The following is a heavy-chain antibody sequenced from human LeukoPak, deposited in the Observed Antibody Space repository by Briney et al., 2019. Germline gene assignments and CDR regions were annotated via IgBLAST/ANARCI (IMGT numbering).Heavy chain of an antibody. CDR2: GSGSAGNT. D-gene: IGHD3-10*01. CDR1: GFTFSSDA. V-gene: IGHV3-23*01. CDR3: AKDLYDAGSRLDY. Sequence: PGGSLILFCAASGFTFSSDALSWVRQAPGKGLEGCAGGSGSAGNTYYADSDKGRFTISRDNSKNPLSLQMTSLRAEDTAVYYCAKDLYDAGSRLDYWGQGTLGTVSS. J-gene: IGHJ4*02.